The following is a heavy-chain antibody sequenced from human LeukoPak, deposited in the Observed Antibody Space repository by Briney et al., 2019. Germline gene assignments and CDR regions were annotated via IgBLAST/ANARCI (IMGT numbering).Heavy chain of an antibody. D-gene: IGHD3-10*01. CDR1: GFTFSSYA. CDR3: AKDQRSGSENY. V-gene: IGHV3-23*01. Sequence: GGSLRLSCAAYGFTFSSYAMSWVRQAPGKGLEWVSAISGSGGSTYYADSVKGRFTISRDNSKNTLYLQMNSLRAEDTAVYYCAKDQRSGSENYWGQGTLVTVSS. CDR2: ISGSGGST. J-gene: IGHJ4*02.